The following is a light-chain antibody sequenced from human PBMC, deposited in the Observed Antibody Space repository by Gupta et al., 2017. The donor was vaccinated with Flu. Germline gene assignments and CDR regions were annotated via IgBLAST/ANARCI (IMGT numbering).Light chain of an antibody. CDR1: NSNIGRNT. Sequence: QSLLTQPPSSSGTPGQRVTISCSGSNSNIGRNTLSWYQQLPGAAPKLIIQNDNQRPSGVPVRFSGSKAGTSVSLTISGLQSEDEGDFYCATWDDSLNGPVFGGGTRLTAL. CDR2: NDN. V-gene: IGLV1-44*01. J-gene: IGLJ3*02. CDR3: ATWDDSLNGPV.